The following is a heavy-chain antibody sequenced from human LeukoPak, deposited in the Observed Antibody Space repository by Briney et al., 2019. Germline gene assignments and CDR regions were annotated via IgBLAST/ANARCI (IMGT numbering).Heavy chain of an antibody. CDR3: GRDPNGDYVGAFDF. J-gene: IGHJ3*01. V-gene: IGHV3-23*01. CDR1: GFTFSSYA. D-gene: IGHD4-17*01. Sequence: GGSLRLSCAASGFTFSSYAMTWVRQAPGEGLEWVSSIRGSGDGTSYADSVKGRFTMSRDNSKNTLYLQMNSLRAGDTAIYYCGRDPNGDYVGAFDFWGQGTLVTVSS. CDR2: IRGSGDGT.